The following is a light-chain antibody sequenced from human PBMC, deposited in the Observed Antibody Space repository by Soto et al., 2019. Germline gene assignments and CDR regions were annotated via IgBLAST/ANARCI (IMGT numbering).Light chain of an antibody. J-gene: IGLJ1*01. CDR2: EVT. CDR3: SLYTNSITYV. CDR1: SSDVGAYNY. V-gene: IGLV2-14*01. Sequence: QSVLTRPASVSGSPGQSIAISCTGTSSDVGAYNYVSWYQQHPGKAPKLMIYEVTNRPSGVSNRFSGSKSGNTASLTISGRQAEDEDDYYCSLYTNSITYVFGTGTKVTVL.